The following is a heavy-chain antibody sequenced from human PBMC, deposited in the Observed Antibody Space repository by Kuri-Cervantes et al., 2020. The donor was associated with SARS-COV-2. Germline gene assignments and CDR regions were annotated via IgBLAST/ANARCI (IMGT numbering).Heavy chain of an antibody. J-gene: IGHJ6*03. Sequence: LSLTCAASGFTFSSYAMSWVRQAPGKGLVWVSAISSSGGSTYYADSAGGRFAISRDNSKNTLYLQMNSLRAEDTAVYYCAKASLVGYYYYYMDVWGKGTTVTVSS. CDR3: AKASLVGYYYYYMDV. V-gene: IGHV3-23*01. D-gene: IGHD1-26*01. CDR1: GFTFSSYA. CDR2: ISSSGGST.